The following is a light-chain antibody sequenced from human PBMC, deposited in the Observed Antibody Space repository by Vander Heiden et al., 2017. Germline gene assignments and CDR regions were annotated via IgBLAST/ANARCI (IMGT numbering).Light chain of an antibody. CDR3: QQYHNWPRT. J-gene: IGKJ1*01. Sequence: ELVMTQSPATLSVSPGGGATLSCRASQSVSSNLAWYQQRPGQAPRYLIYSASTRATGIPARFSGSGSGTEITLTISSLQSEDFAVYYCQQYHNWPRTFGQGTKVEIK. CDR1: QSVSSN. V-gene: IGKV3-15*01. CDR2: SAS.